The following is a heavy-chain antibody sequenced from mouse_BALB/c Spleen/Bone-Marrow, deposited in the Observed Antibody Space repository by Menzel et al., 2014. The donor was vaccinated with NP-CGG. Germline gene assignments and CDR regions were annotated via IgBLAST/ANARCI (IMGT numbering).Heavy chain of an antibody. J-gene: IGHJ4*01. V-gene: IGHV14-3*02. CDR1: GFNIKDTY. D-gene: IGHD2-14*01. CDR3: ARRFYNRAMDY. Sequence: EVQLQQSGAELVRPGASVNLSCTASGFNIKDTYIHWVKQRPEHGLEWIGTIDPAIGNSKYGQKFQGKAPFTSDTSSNAAYLQLSSLTSEDAADYYCARRFYNRAMDYWGQGTPVTVSS. CDR2: IDPAIGNS.